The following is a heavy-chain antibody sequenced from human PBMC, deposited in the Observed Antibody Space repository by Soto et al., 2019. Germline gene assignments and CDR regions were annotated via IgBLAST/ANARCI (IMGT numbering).Heavy chain of an antibody. Sequence: GGSLRLSCAASGFTFNNYGMHWVRQAPGKGLEWVAVIWSDGSNKYYADSVKGRFTISRDNSKNTLYLQMNSLRAEDTAVYYCARDRGYYYTSGSSMGWFDPWGQGTLVTVSS. CDR1: GFTFNNYG. CDR3: ARDRGYYYTSGSSMGWFDP. J-gene: IGHJ5*02. V-gene: IGHV3-33*01. D-gene: IGHD3-10*01. CDR2: IWSDGSNK.